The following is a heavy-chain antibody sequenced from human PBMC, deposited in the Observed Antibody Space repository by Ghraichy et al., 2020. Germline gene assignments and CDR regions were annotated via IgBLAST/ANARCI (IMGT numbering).Heavy chain of an antibody. J-gene: IGHJ4*02. CDR1: GFTFKDYS. Sequence: GGSLRLSCAASGFTFKDYSMHWVRQAPGKGLEWVAVISYDGTTKYYADSVKGRFTISRDNTKNTLYVQMNSLRDDDTAVYYCARAIGDFDWSQFLGGFDYWGQGSLVTVSS. V-gene: IGHV3-30-3*01. CDR2: ISYDGTTK. CDR3: ARAIGDFDWSQFLGGFDY. D-gene: IGHD3-9*01.